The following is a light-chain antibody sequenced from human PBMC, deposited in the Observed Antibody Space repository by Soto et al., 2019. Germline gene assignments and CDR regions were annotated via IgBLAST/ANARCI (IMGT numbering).Light chain of an antibody. CDR2: WAS. Sequence: DIVMTQSPDSLAVSLGERATINCKSSQSVLYSSNNENYLAWYQQKPGQPPKLLIYWASTRESGVPDRFSGSGSGTDVTLTISSLQAEDVAVYYCQQYYSPPFTFGPGTKVDIK. CDR3: QQYYSPPFT. V-gene: IGKV4-1*01. CDR1: QSVLYSSNNENY. J-gene: IGKJ3*01.